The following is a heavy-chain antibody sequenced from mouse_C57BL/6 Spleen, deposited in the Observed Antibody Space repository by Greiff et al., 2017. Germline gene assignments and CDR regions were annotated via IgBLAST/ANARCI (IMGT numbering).Heavy chain of an antibody. Sequence: QVQLQQSGPELVKPGASVKISCKASGYAFSSSWMNWVKQRPGKGLEWIGRIYPGDGDTNYNGTFKGKATLTADKSSNTSYMHLSSLTSEDSAVYFCAERTTEAMDYWGQGTSVTVSA. CDR2: IYPGDGDT. J-gene: IGHJ4*01. CDR3: AERTTEAMDY. CDR1: GYAFSSSW. V-gene: IGHV1-82*01.